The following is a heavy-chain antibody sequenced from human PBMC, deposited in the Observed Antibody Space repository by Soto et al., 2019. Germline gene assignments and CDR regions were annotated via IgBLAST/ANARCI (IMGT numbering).Heavy chain of an antibody. CDR1: GYSFTSYW. Sequence: GESLKISCKGSGYSFTSYWISWVRQMPGKGLEWMGRIDPSDSYTNYSPSFQGHVTISADKSISTAYQQWSSLKASDTAMYYCARHPRIAARPRYYYYGMDVWGQGTTVTASS. V-gene: IGHV5-10-1*01. CDR3: ARHPRIAARPRYYYYGMDV. J-gene: IGHJ6*02. D-gene: IGHD6-6*01. CDR2: IDPSDSYT.